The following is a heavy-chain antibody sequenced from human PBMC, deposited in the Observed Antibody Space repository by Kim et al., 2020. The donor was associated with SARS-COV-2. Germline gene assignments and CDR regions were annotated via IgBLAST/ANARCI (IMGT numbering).Heavy chain of an antibody. CDR3: ARKTMVRGVITPQFDY. Sequence: SLKSRVTISVYTSKNQFSLKLSSVTAADTAVYYCARKTMVRGVITPQFDYWGQGTLVTVSS. J-gene: IGHJ4*02. D-gene: IGHD3-10*01. V-gene: IGHV4-34*01.